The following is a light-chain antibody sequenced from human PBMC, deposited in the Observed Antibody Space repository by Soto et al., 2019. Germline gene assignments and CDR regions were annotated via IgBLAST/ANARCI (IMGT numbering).Light chain of an antibody. CDR2: DAS. V-gene: IGKV1-5*01. CDR3: QQYGSYLIT. J-gene: IGKJ5*01. Sequence: DIQMTQSPSTLSASVGDRVTITCRASQTTSSRLAWYQQKPGKAPKLLIYDASSLESGVPSRFSGSGSGTEFTLTISSLQPEDFATYYCQQYGSYLITFGQGTRLEIK. CDR1: QTTSSR.